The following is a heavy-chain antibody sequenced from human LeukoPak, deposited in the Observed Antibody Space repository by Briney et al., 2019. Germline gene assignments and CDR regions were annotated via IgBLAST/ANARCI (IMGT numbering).Heavy chain of an antibody. V-gene: IGHV3-23*01. J-gene: IGHJ4*02. CDR2: ISGSGGST. CDR1: GFTFSNYG. CDR3: AEGYSGSYYYFDY. Sequence: GGSLRLSCAASGFTFSNYGMNWVRQAPGKGLEWVSLISGSGGSTYYADSVKGRFTASRDNSKNTLYLQMNSLRAEDTAVYYCAEGYSGSYYYFDYWGQGTLVTVSS. D-gene: IGHD1-26*01.